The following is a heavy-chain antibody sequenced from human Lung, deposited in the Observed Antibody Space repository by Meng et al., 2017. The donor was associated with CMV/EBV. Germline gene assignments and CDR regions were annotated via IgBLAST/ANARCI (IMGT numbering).Heavy chain of an antibody. Sequence: SXTXSLXCTVPGGSISSSSYYWGWIRQPPGKGLEWIGSIYYSGSTYYNPSLKSRVTISVDTSKNQFSLKLSSVTAAETAVYYCARKLVVPAAIRNDAFDIWXQGTXV. CDR3: ARKLVVPAAIRNDAFDI. J-gene: IGHJ3*02. CDR1: GGSISSSSYY. V-gene: IGHV4-39*07. D-gene: IGHD2-2*01. CDR2: IYYSGST.